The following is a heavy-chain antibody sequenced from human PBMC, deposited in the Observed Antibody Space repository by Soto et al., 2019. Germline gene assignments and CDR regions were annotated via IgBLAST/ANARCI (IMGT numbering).Heavy chain of an antibody. Sequence: GGSLRLSCAASGFTFSTYAMTWVRQAPGKGLEWVSTINHRGDRSYYANSVKGRFTISRDNSKSTLYLQMNSLRPEDTAVYYCATLNSFGSDYWGRGTLVTVSS. CDR1: GFTFSTYA. V-gene: IGHV3-23*01. J-gene: IGHJ4*02. CDR3: ATLNSFGSDY. CDR2: INHRGDRS. D-gene: IGHD5-18*01.